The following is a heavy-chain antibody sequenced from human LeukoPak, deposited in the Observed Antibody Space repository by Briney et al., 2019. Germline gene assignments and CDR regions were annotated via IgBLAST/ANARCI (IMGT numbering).Heavy chain of an antibody. CDR2: ISGSGGST. J-gene: IGHJ3*02. Sequence: PGGSLRLSCAASGFTFSSYAMSWVRQAPGKGLERVSAISGSGGSTYYADSVKGRFTISRDNSKNTLYLQMNSLRAEDTAVYYCAKHLLGYCSGGSCYHDAFDIWGQGTMVTVSS. CDR3: AKHLLGYCSGGSCYHDAFDI. V-gene: IGHV3-23*01. CDR1: GFTFSSYA. D-gene: IGHD2-15*01.